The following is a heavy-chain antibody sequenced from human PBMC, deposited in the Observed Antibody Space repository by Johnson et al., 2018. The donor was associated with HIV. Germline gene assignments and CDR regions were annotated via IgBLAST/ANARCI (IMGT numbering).Heavy chain of an antibody. CDR2: FSFDGVSE. CDR3: AYPREGSSWSNDAFDI. D-gene: IGHD6-13*01. V-gene: IGHV3-30*04. J-gene: IGHJ3*02. Sequence: QVQLVESGGGVVQPGRPERFFCAASGFTFSNYIIHWVRRAQGKGLDCVAIFSFDGVSEESPDYGKGRFTTSRDNSKNTLYLQMNSLRAEDTAVYYCAYPREGSSWSNDAFDIWGQGTMVTVSS. CDR1: GFTFSNYI.